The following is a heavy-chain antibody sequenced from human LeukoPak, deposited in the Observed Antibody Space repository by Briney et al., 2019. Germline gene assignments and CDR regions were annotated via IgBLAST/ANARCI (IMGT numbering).Heavy chain of an antibody. V-gene: IGHV3-33*01. CDR2: IWYDGSNK. J-gene: IGHJ5*02. CDR1: GFTFSNYG. Sequence: GGSLRLSCEASGFTFSNYGMNWVRQAPGKGLEWVAVIWYDGSNKYYADSVKGRFTISRDNSKNTLYLQMNSLRAEDTAVYYCARLYGTYPGWFDPWGQGTLVPVSS. D-gene: IGHD4-17*01. CDR3: ARLYGTYPGWFDP.